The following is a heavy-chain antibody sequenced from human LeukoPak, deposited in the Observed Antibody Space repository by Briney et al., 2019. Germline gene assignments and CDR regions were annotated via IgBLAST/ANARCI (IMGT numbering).Heavy chain of an antibody. Sequence: GGSLRLSCAASGFTFSSYWMSWVRQAPEKGLEWVANIKQDGSEKYYVDSVRGRFTISRDNAKNSLYLQMNSLRAEDTAVYYCARGARGGDFKNWGQRTLVTVSS. J-gene: IGHJ1*01. V-gene: IGHV3-7*01. CDR3: ARGARGGDFKN. D-gene: IGHD2-21*01. CDR1: GFTFSSYW. CDR2: IKQDGSEK.